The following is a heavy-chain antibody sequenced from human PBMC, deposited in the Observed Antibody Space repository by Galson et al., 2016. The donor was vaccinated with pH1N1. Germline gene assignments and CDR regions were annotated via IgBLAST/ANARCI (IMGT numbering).Heavy chain of an antibody. J-gene: IGHJ4*02. Sequence: SLRLSCAASGFTFSSYWMSWVRQAPGKGLEWVANINQDGSVKYYVDPVKGRFTISRDNAKTSAYLHMNSLSAEDTAVYYCAREIAAAGSYWGQGTLVTVSS. CDR3: AREIAAAGSY. D-gene: IGHD6-25*01. CDR2: INQDGSVK. V-gene: IGHV3-7*01. CDR1: GFTFSSYW.